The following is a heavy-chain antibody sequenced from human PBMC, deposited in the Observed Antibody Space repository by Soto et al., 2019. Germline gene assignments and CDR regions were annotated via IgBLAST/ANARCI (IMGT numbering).Heavy chain of an antibody. CDR3: ARDGETNYDILTGYYLD. CDR2: IIPIFGTA. CDR1: GGTFSSYA. D-gene: IGHD3-9*01. Sequence: QVQLVQSGAEVKKPGSSVKVSCKASGGTFSSYAISWVRQAPGQGLEWMGGIIPIFGTANYAQKFQGRVTITADESTSTAYMALSSLRSEDTAVYYCARDGETNYDILTGYYLDWGQGTLVTVSS. V-gene: IGHV1-69*01. J-gene: IGHJ4*02.